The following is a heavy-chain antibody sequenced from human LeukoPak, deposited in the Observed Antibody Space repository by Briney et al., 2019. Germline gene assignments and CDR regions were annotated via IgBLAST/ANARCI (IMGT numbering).Heavy chain of an antibody. J-gene: IGHJ4*02. D-gene: IGHD6-19*01. Sequence: GGSLRLSCAASGFTFSSYEMNWVRQAPGKGLEWVSYISSSGSTIYYADSVKGRFTISRDNAKNSLYLQMNSLGAEDTAVYYCARDRNGWYFDYWGQGTLVTVSS. V-gene: IGHV3-48*03. CDR3: ARDRNGWYFDY. CDR2: ISSSGSTI. CDR1: GFTFSSYE.